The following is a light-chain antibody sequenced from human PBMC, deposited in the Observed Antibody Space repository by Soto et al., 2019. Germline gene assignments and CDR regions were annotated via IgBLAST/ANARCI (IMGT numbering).Light chain of an antibody. CDR3: QTWGTGIVV. CDR1: SGHSNYA. Sequence: QSVLTQSPPASASLGASVKLTCTLSSGHSNYAIAWHQQQPEKGPRYLMKVNSDGSHSKGDGIPDRFSGSSSGAERYLIISSLQSDDEADYYCQTWGTGIVVFGGGTKLTVL. V-gene: IGLV4-69*01. CDR2: VNSDGSH. J-gene: IGLJ2*01.